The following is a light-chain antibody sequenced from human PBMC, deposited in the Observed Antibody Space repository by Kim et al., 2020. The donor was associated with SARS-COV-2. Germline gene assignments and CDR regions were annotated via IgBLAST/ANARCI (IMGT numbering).Light chain of an antibody. CDR2: AAS. Sequence: DIQMTQSPSSLSASVGDRVTITCRAGQTISTYLSWYQYKPGKAPKLLIYAASSLQSGVPSRFSGSGSGTDFTLIISNLQPEDCATYYCQQGHIIPRTFGQGTKLEI. CDR3: QQGHIIPRT. CDR1: QTISTY. J-gene: IGKJ2*02. V-gene: IGKV1-39*01.